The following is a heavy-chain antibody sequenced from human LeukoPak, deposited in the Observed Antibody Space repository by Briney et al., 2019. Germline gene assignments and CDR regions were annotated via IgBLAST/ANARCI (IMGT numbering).Heavy chain of an antibody. Sequence: PGGSLRLSCAPSGVSFSTSGMHWVRQAPDKGLEWVSAISGSGGSTYYADSVKGRFTISRDNSKNTLYLQMNSLRAEDTAVYYCAKALRGYSGCDTTHGMDVWGQGTTVTVSS. CDR1: GVSFSTSG. D-gene: IGHD5-12*01. CDR2: ISGSGGST. J-gene: IGHJ6*02. CDR3: AKALRGYSGCDTTHGMDV. V-gene: IGHV3-23*01.